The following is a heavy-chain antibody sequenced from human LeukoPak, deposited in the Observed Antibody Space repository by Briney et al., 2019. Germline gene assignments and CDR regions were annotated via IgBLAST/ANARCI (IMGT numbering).Heavy chain of an antibody. V-gene: IGHV3-48*01. CDR3: AKSTGYYYYAYFDY. D-gene: IGHD3-22*01. CDR1: GFTFSSYG. J-gene: IGHJ4*02. Sequence: PGGSLRLSCAASGFTFSSYGMTWVRQAPGKGLEWVSYISSSSSTIYYADSVKGRFTISRDNAKNSLYLQLNSLRAEDTAVYYCAKSTGYYYYAYFDYWGQGTLVTVSS. CDR2: ISSSSSTI.